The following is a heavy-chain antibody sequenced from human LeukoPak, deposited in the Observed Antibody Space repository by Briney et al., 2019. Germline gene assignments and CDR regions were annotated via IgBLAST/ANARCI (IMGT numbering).Heavy chain of an antibody. V-gene: IGHV3-7*02. J-gene: IGHJ6*02. CDR1: GFTFSSYW. D-gene: IGHD3-10*01. CDR3: ARPDQLRWFGDPRRPYYYGMDV. Sequence: GGSLRLSCAASGFTFSSYWMSWVRQAQGKGLEWVSNIKQDGSEKYYVDSVKGRFTISRDNAKNSLYLQMNSLRAEDTAVYYCARPDQLRWFGDPRRPYYYGMDVWGQGTTVTVSS. CDR2: IKQDGSEK.